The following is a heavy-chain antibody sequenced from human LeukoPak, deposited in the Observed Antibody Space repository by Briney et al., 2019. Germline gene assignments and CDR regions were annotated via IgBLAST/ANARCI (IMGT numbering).Heavy chain of an antibody. Sequence: PSETLSLTCAVYGGSFSGYYWSWIRQPPGKGLEWIGEINHSGSTDYNPSLKSRVTISVDTSKNQFSLKLSSVTAADTAVYYCARGLSAIVHWGQGTLVTVSS. CDR2: INHSGST. V-gene: IGHV4-34*01. CDR1: GGSFSGYY. J-gene: IGHJ4*02. CDR3: ARGLSAIVH. D-gene: IGHD2-21*02.